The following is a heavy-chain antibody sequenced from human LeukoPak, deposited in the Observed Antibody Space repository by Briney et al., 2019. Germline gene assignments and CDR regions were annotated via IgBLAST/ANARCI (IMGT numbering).Heavy chain of an antibody. V-gene: IGHV1-46*01. CDR3: ARPSDAARNSWYFDL. Sequence: ASVKVSCKASGYTFTSYYIHWVRQAPGQGLEWMGVIDPSGGSTSYAQKFQGRVTITRGTSASTAYMELSSLRSEDTAVYYCARPSDAARNSWYFDLWGRGTLVTVSS. D-gene: IGHD6-6*01. J-gene: IGHJ2*01. CDR2: IDPSGGST. CDR1: GYTFTSYY.